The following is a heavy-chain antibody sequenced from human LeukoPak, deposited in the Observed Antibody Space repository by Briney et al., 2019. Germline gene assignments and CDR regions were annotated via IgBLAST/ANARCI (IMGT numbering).Heavy chain of an antibody. V-gene: IGHV1-69*13. CDR2: IIPIFGTA. CDR3: ARASTGSGYYGGFDY. D-gene: IGHD3-22*01. J-gene: IGHJ4*02. Sequence: ASVNVSCKASGGTFSSYAISWVRQAPGQGLEWMGGIIPIFGTANYAQKFQGRVTITADESTSTAYMELSSLRSEDTAVYYCARASTGSGYYGGFDYWGQGTLVTVSS. CDR1: GGTFSSYA.